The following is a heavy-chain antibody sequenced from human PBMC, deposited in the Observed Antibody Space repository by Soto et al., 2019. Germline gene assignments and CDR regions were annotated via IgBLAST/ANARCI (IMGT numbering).Heavy chain of an antibody. J-gene: IGHJ6*02. CDR2: IKQDGGQT. D-gene: IGHD5-12*01. V-gene: IGHV3-7*01. CDR1: GFTFDSYW. CDR3: ARGRNGYENWPPYYYYGMDV. Sequence: GGSLRLSCAASGFTFDSYWMTWVRQAPGKGLEWVAHIKQDGGQTYYVDSVKGRFTISRDNAKTSLYLQMNSLRAEDTSVYFCARGRNGYENWPPYYYYGMDVWGQGTTVTVSS.